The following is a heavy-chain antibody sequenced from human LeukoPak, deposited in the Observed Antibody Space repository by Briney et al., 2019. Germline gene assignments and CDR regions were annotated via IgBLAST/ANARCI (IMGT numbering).Heavy chain of an antibody. CDR1: GGTFSSYA. V-gene: IGHV1-69*01. D-gene: IGHD6-6*01. J-gene: IGHJ3*02. CDR2: IIPIFGTA. Sequence: ASVKVSCKASGGTFSSYAISWVRQAPGQGLEWMEGIIPIFGTANYAQKFQGRVTITADESTSTAYMELSSLRSEDTAVYYCASLLESIAARGRWAFDIWGQGTMVTVSS. CDR3: ASLLESIAARGRWAFDI.